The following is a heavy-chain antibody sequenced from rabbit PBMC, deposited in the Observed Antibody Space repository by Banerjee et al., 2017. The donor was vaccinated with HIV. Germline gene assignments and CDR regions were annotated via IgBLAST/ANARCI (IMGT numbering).Heavy chain of an antibody. CDR2: IGETGNT. CDR1: GFAFSGGSD. Sequence: QEQLVESGGGLVKPGTSLTLTCKASGFAFSGGSDMCWVRQAPGKGLEWIACIGETGNTYYASWAKGRFTISKTSSTTVTLQMTSLTAADTATYFCVRSSPIYVGGVWTYCSDLWGPGTLVTVS. V-gene: IGHV1S45*01. D-gene: IGHD4-2*01. CDR3: VRSSPIYVGGVWTYCSDL. J-gene: IGHJ6*01.